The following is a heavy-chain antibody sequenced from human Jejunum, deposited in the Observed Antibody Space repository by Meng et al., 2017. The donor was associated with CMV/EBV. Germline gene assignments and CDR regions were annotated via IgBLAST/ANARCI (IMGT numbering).Heavy chain of an antibody. CDR3: ARQHYDFWTGSYTGNSYFDY. J-gene: IGHJ4*02. Sequence: YWLGWVRHMPGTGLEWLGLISPGDWDTKYNPSFQGQVSISVDKSINTAYLQWSSLKASDTAIYYCARQHYDFWTGSYTGNSYFDYWGQGTLVTVSS. V-gene: IGHV5-51*01. CDR1: YW. CDR2: ISPGDWDT. D-gene: IGHD3/OR15-3a*01.